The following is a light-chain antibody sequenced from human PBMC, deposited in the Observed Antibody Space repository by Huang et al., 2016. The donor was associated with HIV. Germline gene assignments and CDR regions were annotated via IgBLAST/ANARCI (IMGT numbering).Light chain of an antibody. V-gene: IGKV2-28*01. CDR2: LGS. J-gene: IGKJ4*01. CDR3: MQALQTPLT. Sequence: DIVTTQSPLSLPVIPGEPASISCRSSQSLLDSNGYNFLDWYLQKPGQSPQLLIYLGSYRASGVPDRISGSGSGTEFTLKISRVEAEDVGVYYCMQALQTPLTFGGGTKVEIK. CDR1: QSLLDSNGYNF.